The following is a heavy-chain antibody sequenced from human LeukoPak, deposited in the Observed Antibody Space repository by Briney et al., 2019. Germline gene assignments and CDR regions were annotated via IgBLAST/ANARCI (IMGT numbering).Heavy chain of an antibody. CDR3: AKSNILTGYFRHFDY. Sequence: PGGSLRLSCAASGFTFGSFWMSWVRQAPGKGLEWVSAISGSGGSTYYADSVKGRFTISRDNSKNTLYLQMNSLRAEDTAVYYCAKSNILTGYFRHFDYWGQGTLVTVSS. D-gene: IGHD3-9*01. V-gene: IGHV3-23*01. CDR2: ISGSGGST. J-gene: IGHJ4*02. CDR1: GFTFGSFW.